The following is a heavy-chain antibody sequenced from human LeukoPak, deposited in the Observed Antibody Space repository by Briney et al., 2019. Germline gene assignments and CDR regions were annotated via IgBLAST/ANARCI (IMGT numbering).Heavy chain of an antibody. V-gene: IGHV3-21*01. CDR1: GFTFSSYS. Sequence: GGSLRLSCAASGFTFSSYSMNWVRQAPGKGLEWVSSISSSSSYIYYADSVKGRFTISRDNSKNTLYLQMNSLRAEDTAVYYCAKDGDSYIDYWGQGTLVTVSS. CDR2: ISSSSSYI. J-gene: IGHJ4*02. D-gene: IGHD4-17*01. CDR3: AKDGDSYIDY.